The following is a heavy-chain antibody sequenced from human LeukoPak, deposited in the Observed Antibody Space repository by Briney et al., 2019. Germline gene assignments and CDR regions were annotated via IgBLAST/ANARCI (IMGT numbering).Heavy chain of an antibody. D-gene: IGHD5-18*01. CDR1: GYTFTGYY. J-gene: IGHJ3*02. Sequence: HGASVKVSCKASGYTFTGYYMHWVRQAPGQGLEWMGWINPNSGGTNYAQKFQGRVTISADKSISTAYLQWSSLKASDTAMYYCAIVDTAMVIAFDIWGQGTMVTVSS. CDR2: INPNSGGT. CDR3: AIVDTAMVIAFDI. V-gene: IGHV1-2*02.